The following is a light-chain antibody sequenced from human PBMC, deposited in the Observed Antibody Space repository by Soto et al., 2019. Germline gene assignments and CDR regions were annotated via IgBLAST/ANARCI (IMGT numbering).Light chain of an antibody. CDR1: QSISSW. J-gene: IGKJ1*01. V-gene: IGKV1-5*03. CDR2: KAS. CDR3: QHYNSYSEA. Sequence: DIQMTQSPSSLSASVGDRVTTTCRASQSISSWLAWYQQKPGKAPKLLIYKASTLKSGVPSRFSCSGSGTEFTLTISSLQPDDFATYYCQHYNSYSEAFGQGTKVDIK.